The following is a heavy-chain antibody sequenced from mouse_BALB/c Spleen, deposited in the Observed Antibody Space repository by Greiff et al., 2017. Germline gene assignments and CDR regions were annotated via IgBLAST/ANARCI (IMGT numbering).Heavy chain of an antibody. J-gene: IGHJ4*01. D-gene: IGHD2-10*02. CDR3: ARSGYGNYVSAMDY. V-gene: IGHV5-17*02. CDR2: ISSGSSTI. Sequence: EVKLVESGGGLVQPGGSRKLSCAASGFTFSSFGMHWVRQAPEKGLAWVAYISSGSSTIYYADTVKGRFTISRDNPKNTLFLQMTSLRSEDTAMYYCARSGYGNYVSAMDYWGQGTSVTVSS. CDR1: GFTFSSFG.